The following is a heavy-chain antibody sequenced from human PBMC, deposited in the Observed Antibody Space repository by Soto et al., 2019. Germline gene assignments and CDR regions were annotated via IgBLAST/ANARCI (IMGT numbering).Heavy chain of an antibody. J-gene: IGHJ4*02. V-gene: IGHV3-30*14. CDR2: ISDDGSKS. CDR1: GDTFSGYA. CDR3: ARAYQLTYYFDD. Sequence: GGTLRLSCAGSGDTFSGYAVHWVRQTPGKGLEWVTVISDDGSKSYYADSVKGRFSVSRDDSTNMVFLQMSSLRSDDTAVYHCARAYQLTYYFDDWGPGTPVTFSS. D-gene: IGHD3-9*01.